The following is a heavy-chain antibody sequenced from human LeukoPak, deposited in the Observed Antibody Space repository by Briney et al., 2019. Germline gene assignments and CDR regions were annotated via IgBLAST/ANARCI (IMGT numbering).Heavy chain of an antibody. CDR2: IRYDGSNK. CDR3: AKDGWVQLWFSY. J-gene: IGHJ4*02. Sequence: TGGSLRLSCAASGFTYSSYGMQWVREARGKGVEGVAFIRYDGSNKYYADSVKGGFTISRDNSKNTLYLQMNSLRAEDTAVYYCAKDGWVQLWFSYWGQGTLVTVSS. CDR1: GFTYSSYG. V-gene: IGHV3-30*02. D-gene: IGHD5-18*01.